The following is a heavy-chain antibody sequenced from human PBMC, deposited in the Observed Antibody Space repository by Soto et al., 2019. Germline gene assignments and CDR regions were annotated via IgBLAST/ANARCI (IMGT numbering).Heavy chain of an antibody. D-gene: IGHD2-2*01. CDR2: IIPIFGTA. CDR1: GGTFSSYA. V-gene: IGHV1-69*13. Sequence: SVKVSCKASGGTFSSYAISWARQAPGQGLEWMGGIIPIFGTANYAQKFQGRVTITADESTSTAYMELSSLRSEDTAVYYCARDFVPAAMDYYYGMDVWGQGTTVTVSS. J-gene: IGHJ6*02. CDR3: ARDFVPAAMDYYYGMDV.